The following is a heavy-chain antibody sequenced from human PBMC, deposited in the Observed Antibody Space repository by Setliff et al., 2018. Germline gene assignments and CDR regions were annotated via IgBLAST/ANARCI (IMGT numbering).Heavy chain of an antibody. V-gene: IGHV5-51*01. CDR3: ARSRSNFWSGYFNWFDP. Sequence: LGESLKISCKGSGYSFTSYWIGWVRQMPGKGLEWMGIIYPGDSDTRYSPSFQGQVTISADKSISTAYLQWSSLKASDTAMYYCARSRSNFWSGYFNWFDPWGQGTQVTV. CDR2: IYPGDSDT. D-gene: IGHD3-3*01. CDR1: GYSFTSYW. J-gene: IGHJ5*02.